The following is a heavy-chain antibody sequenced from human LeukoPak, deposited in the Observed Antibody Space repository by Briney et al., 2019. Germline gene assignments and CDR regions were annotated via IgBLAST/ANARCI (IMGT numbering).Heavy chain of an antibody. J-gene: IGHJ4*02. CDR1: GYTFTSYG. Sequence: ASVKVSCKASGYTFTSYGISWVRQAPGQGLEWMGWISAYNGNTNYAQKLQGRVTMTTDTSTSTAYMELRSLRSDDTAVYYCARESEEYYYDSSGYFDYWGQGTLVSVSS. D-gene: IGHD3-22*01. CDR3: ARESEEYYYDSSGYFDY. CDR2: ISAYNGNT. V-gene: IGHV1-18*01.